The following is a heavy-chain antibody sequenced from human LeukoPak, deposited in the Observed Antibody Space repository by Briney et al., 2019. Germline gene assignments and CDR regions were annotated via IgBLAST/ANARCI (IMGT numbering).Heavy chain of an antibody. CDR2: ISDSGGST. CDR3: AKRGVVIRVILVGFHKEAYYFES. CDR1: GITLSNYG. J-gene: IGHJ4*02. V-gene: IGHV3-23*01. D-gene: IGHD3/OR15-3a*01. Sequence: RGSLRLSCAVSGITLSNYGMSWVRQAPGKGLKWVAGISDSGGSTKYADSVKGRFTISRDNPKNTLYLQMNSLRAEDTAVYFCAKRGVVIRVILVGFHKEAYYFESWGQGALVTVSS.